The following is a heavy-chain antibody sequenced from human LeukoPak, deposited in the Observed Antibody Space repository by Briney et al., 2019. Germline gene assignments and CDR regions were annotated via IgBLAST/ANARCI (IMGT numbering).Heavy chain of an antibody. V-gene: IGHV3-53*01. D-gene: IGHD4/OR15-4a*01. CDR2: IYSAGSI. J-gene: IGHJ4*02. Sequence: GGSLRLSCAASGFTFSSYGMSWVRQAPGKGLEWVSFIYSAGSIYYSDSVKGRFTISRDNSKNTLYLQMNSLRAEDTAVYYCARRAGAYSHPYDYWGQGTLVTVSS. CDR1: GFTFSSYG. CDR3: ARRAGAYSHPYDY.